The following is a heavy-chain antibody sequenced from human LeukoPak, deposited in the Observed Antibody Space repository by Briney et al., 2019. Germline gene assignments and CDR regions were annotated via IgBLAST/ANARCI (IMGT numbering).Heavy chain of an antibody. Sequence: ASVKVSCKASGYTFTSYYMHWVRQAPRQGLEWMGIFNPSGGSTSYAQKFQGRVTMTRDTSTSTVYMELSSLRSEDTAVYYCARDPDYYDSSGRLGFDYWGQGTLVTVSS. V-gene: IGHV1-46*01. J-gene: IGHJ4*02. D-gene: IGHD3-22*01. CDR3: ARDPDYYDSSGRLGFDY. CDR2: FNPSGGST. CDR1: GYTFTSYY.